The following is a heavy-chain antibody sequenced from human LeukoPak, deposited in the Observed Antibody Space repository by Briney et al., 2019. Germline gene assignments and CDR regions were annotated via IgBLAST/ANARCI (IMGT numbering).Heavy chain of an antibody. CDR2: INHSGST. J-gene: IGHJ5*02. CDR1: GGSFSGYY. D-gene: IGHD4-17*01. V-gene: IGHV4-34*01. Sequence: SETLSLTCAVYGGSFSGYYWSWIRQPPGKGLEWIGEINHSGSTNYNPSLKSRVAISVDTSKNQFSLKLSSVTAADTAVYYCARKSGDYGDFGFDPWGQGTLVTVSS. CDR3: ARKSGDYGDFGFDP.